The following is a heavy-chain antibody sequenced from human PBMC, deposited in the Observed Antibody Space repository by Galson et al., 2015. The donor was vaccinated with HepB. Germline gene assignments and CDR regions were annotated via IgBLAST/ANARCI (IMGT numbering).Heavy chain of an antibody. CDR3: AKDPDRWWFDP. Sequence: SLRLSCAASGLSFSSYAMSWVRQAPGKGLEWVSSISNSGGITDYADSVKGRFTISRDNSKNTLYLQMNSLRAEDTAVYYCAKDPDRWWFDPWGQGTLVTVSS. D-gene: IGHD5-24*01. V-gene: IGHV3-23*01. CDR1: GLSFSSYA. CDR2: ISNSGGIT. J-gene: IGHJ5*02.